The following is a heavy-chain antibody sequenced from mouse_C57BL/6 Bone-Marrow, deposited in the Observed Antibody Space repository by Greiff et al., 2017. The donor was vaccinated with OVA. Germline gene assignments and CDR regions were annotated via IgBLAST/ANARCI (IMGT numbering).Heavy chain of an antibody. CDR1: GYTFTSYW. D-gene: IGHD1-1*01. J-gene: IGHJ3*01. Sequence: DVQLQESGTVLARPGASVKMSCKTSGYTFTSYWMHWVKQRPGQGLEWIGAIYPGNSDTSYNQKFKGKAKLTAVTSASTAYMELSSLTNEDSAVYYCTRAPTVVPEEFAYWGQGTLVTVSA. V-gene: IGHV1-5*01. CDR2: IYPGNSDT. CDR3: TRAPTVVPEEFAY.